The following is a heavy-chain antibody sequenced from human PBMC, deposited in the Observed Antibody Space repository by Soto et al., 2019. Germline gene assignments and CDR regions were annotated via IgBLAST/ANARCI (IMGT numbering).Heavy chain of an antibody. Sequence: GGSLRLSCAASGFTVSNYYMTWVRQAPGRGLQWVSVIYSAGPTYYADSVKGRFTISRDESKNSLFLQMDNLRAEDTATYYCARGKSTDAYNPLGYWGPGTLVTSPQ. D-gene: IGHD1-1*01. CDR3: ARGKSTDAYNPLGY. CDR1: GFTVSNYY. V-gene: IGHV3-53*01. CDR2: IYSAGPT. J-gene: IGHJ4*02.